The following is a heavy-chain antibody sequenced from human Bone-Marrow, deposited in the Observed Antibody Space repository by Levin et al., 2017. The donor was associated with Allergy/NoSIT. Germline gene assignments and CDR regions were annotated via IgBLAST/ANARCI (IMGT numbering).Heavy chain of an antibody. V-gene: IGHV3-53*01. J-gene: IGHJ6*02. CDR3: TRKYLSGSGSWDSNYYGLDV. Sequence: HPGGSLRLSCAVSGFSVTSHSMTWVRQGPAKGLEWVSFMHSGGSTYYADAVKGRFTISRDSSKNTLYLQINRLRAEDTAMYFCTRKYLSGSGSWDSNYYGLDVWGQGTTVIVSS. CDR2: MHSGGST. CDR1: GFSVTSHS. D-gene: IGHD3-10*01.